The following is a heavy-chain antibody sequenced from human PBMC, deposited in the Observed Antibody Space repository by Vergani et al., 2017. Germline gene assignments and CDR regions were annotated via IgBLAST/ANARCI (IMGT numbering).Heavy chain of an antibody. V-gene: IGHV4-59*01. D-gene: IGHD1-26*01. CDR1: GGSISSYY. CDR2: IYYSGST. Sequence: QVQLQESGPGLVKPSETLSLTCTVSGGSISSYYWSWIRQPPGKGLEWIGYIYYSGSTNYNPSLKSRVTISVDTSKNQFSLKLSSVTAADTAVYYCARDRGGSYRRKGGMDVWGQGTTVTVSS. J-gene: IGHJ6*02. CDR3: ARDRGGSYRRKGGMDV.